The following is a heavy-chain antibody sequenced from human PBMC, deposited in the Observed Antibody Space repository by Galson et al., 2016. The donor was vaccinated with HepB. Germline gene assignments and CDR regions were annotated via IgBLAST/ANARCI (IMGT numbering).Heavy chain of an antibody. Sequence: SLRLSCAASGFTFSSYAIHWVRQAPGKGLEWVAVIWYDGSDKYYADSVKGRFTISRDNSKNTLYLQMNSLRAEDTAVYYCAREPPLGYCSGGTCPFRVGAFDIWGQGTMVTVSS. V-gene: IGHV3-33*01. CDR1: GFTFSSYA. D-gene: IGHD2-15*01. J-gene: IGHJ3*02. CDR3: AREPPLGYCSGGTCPFRVGAFDI. CDR2: IWYDGSDK.